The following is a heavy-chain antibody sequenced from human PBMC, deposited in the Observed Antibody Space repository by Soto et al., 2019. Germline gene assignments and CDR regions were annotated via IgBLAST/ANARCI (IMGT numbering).Heavy chain of an antibody. CDR3: ALTRRSSLLEVAGPGFEY. CDR2: LSYEGSEE. J-gene: IGHJ4*02. Sequence: QVRLVESGGGVVQPGRSLRLSCAASGFNFGVFGMHWVRQAPGKGLEWLSVLSYEGSEEYYADSVRGRFTISRDNSKNTLFLQMDSRRVDDTVVYYCALTRRSSLLEVAGPGFEYWGQGTLVTVS. D-gene: IGHD6-19*01. V-gene: IGHV3-30*03. CDR1: GFNFGVFG.